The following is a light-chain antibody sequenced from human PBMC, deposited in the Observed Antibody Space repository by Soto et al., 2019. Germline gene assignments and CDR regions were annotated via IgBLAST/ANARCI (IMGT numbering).Light chain of an antibody. CDR2: EVA. CDR3: IFFTSTTTPWL. CDR1: SSDLGHYNY. J-gene: IGLJ3*02. Sequence: QSALTQPASVSGSPGQSITISCTGSSSDLGHYNYVSWYQQYPGKAPKLIIYEVAIRPSGVSDRFSGSKSGNTASLTISRLQAEDEADYYCIFFTSTTTPWLFGGGTKVTVL. V-gene: IGLV2-14*01.